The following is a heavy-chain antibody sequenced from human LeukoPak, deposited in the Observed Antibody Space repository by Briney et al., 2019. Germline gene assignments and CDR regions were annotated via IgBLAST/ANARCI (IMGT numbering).Heavy chain of an antibody. V-gene: IGHV3-30*02. CDR1: GFTFSSSD. Sequence: PGGSLRLSCAASGFTFSSSDMHWVRQAPGKGLEWVAFIRYDGNNKYYADSVKGRFTISRDNSKNTLYLQMNSLRAEDTAVYYCARGRGYSYGYYSFYMDVWGKGTTVTISS. CDR3: ARGRGYSYGYYSFYMDV. J-gene: IGHJ6*03. D-gene: IGHD5-18*01. CDR2: IRYDGNNK.